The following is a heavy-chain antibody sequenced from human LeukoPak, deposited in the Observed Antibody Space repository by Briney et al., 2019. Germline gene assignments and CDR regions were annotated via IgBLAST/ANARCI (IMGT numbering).Heavy chain of an antibody. CDR2: IKQDGSEK. Sequence: PGGSLRLSCAASGFTFSSYWMSWVRQAPGKGLEWVANIKQDGSEKYYVDSVKGRFTISRDSAEKSLYLQMNSLRAEDTAVYYCARATSSKGSSGLYYYYGMDVWGQGTTVTVSS. J-gene: IGHJ6*02. CDR3: ARATSSKGSSGLYYYYGMDV. D-gene: IGHD3/OR15-3a*01. CDR1: GFTFSSYW. V-gene: IGHV3-7*03.